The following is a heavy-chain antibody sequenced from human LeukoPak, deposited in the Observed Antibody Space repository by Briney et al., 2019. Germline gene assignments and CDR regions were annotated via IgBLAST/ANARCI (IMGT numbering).Heavy chain of an antibody. J-gene: IGHJ4*02. CDR3: ARGFDSSSWVY. Sequence: GESLKISCKGSGYSFTSYGISWVRQAPGQGLEWMGWMNPNSGNTGYAQKFQGRVTMTRNTSISTAYMELSSLRSEDTAVYYCARGFDSSSWVYWGQGTLVTVSS. V-gene: IGHV1-8*02. CDR2: MNPNSGNT. D-gene: IGHD6-13*01. CDR1: GYSFTSYG.